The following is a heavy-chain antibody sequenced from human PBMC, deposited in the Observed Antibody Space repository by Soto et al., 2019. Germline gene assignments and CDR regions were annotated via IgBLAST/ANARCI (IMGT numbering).Heavy chain of an antibody. D-gene: IGHD3-16*01. CDR2: LNSDGSSK. J-gene: IGHJ6*02. V-gene: IGHV3-74*01. CDR3: ARGLKNYYAMDV. Sequence: EVQLVESGGGLVQPGGFLRLSCAASGFTFNSYWMHWVRQAPGKGLVWVSRLNSDGSSKYYGDSMKGRFTISRDNAENTVYLQMNSLRDEDTAVYFCARGLKNYYAMDVWGQGTTVTVSS. CDR1: GFTFNSYW.